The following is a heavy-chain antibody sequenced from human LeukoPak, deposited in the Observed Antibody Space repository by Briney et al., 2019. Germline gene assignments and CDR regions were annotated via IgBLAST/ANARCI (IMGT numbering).Heavy chain of an antibody. CDR1: GYTFTSYY. D-gene: IGHD2-21*02. V-gene: IGHV1-46*01. CDR2: INPSGGST. J-gene: IGHJ4*02. CDR3: ARAGVTHAIDY. Sequence: ASVKVSCKASGYTFTSYYMHWVRQAPGQGLEWMGIINPSGGSTSYAQKFQGRVTMTRDTSTSTVYMELSSLRSEDTAVCYCARAGVTHAIDYWGQGTLVTVSS.